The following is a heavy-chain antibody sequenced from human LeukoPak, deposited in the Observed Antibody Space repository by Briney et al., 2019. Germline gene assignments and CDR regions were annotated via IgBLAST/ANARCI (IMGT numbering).Heavy chain of an antibody. CDR3: ARHIAITGLRGFDY. CDR1: GGSISSNW. CDR2: IHHSGTT. D-gene: IGHD2-8*02. Sequence: PSETLSLTCAVSGGSISSNWWSWVRQPPGKGLEWIGEIHHSGTTNSNPSLKSRLTISVDKSKNHFSLNLGSVTAADTAVYYCARHIAITGLRGFDYWGQGTLVTVSS. V-gene: IGHV4-4*02. J-gene: IGHJ4*02.